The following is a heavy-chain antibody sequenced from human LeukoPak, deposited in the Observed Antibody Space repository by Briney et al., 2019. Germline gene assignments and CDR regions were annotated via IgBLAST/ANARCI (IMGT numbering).Heavy chain of an antibody. D-gene: IGHD6-6*01. V-gene: IGHV4-4*07. J-gene: IGHJ4*02. Sequence: SETLSLTCTASGGSISSYYWSWIRQPAGKGLEWIGRIYSSGSTNYSPSLKSRVTMSVDTSKNQFSLKLYSVTAADTAMYYCARDNLGSSSDYWGQGTLVTVSS. CDR3: ARDNLGSSSDY. CDR1: GGSISSYY. CDR2: IYSSGST.